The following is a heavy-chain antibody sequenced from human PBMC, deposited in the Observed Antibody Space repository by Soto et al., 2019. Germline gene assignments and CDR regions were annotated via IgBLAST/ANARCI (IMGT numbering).Heavy chain of an antibody. J-gene: IGHJ4*02. CDR2: ISSTTNYI. Sequence: AGSLRLSCAASRYTFTSYSMNWARQAPGKGLEWVSSISSTTNYIYYGDSMKGRFTISRDNAKNSLYLEMNSLRAEDTAVYYCARESEDLTSNFDYWGQGTLVTVSS. CDR1: RYTFTSYS. V-gene: IGHV3-21*06. CDR3: ARESEDLTSNFDY.